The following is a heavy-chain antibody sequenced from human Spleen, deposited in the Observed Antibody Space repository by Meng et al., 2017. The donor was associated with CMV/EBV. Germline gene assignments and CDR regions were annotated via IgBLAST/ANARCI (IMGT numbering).Heavy chain of an antibody. Sequence: LSLTCAASGFNFSTYAMHWVRQAPGKGLEWVANMWSDGINKYYVDSVKGRFTISRDTSKNTLFLQMNSLRAEDTAIYYCAKDIRNSWGNNYYYYDMDVWGQGTTVTVSS. CDR3: AKDIRNSWGNNYYYYDMDV. CDR2: MWSDGINK. V-gene: IGHV3-33*06. CDR1: GFNFSTYA. D-gene: IGHD6-13*01. J-gene: IGHJ6*02.